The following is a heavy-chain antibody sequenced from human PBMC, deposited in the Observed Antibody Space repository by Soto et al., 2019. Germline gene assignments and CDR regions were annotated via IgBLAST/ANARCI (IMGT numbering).Heavy chain of an antibody. CDR3: ARGGVLSRSRWLQKRPCYFDL. CDR2: IIPIFGRA. J-gene: IGHJ2*01. D-gene: IGHD5-12*01. CDR1: GGTFSSYA. V-gene: IGHV1-69*01. Sequence: QVQLVQSGAEVKKPGSSVKVSCKASGGTFSSYAISWVRQAHGQGLEWMGGIIPIFGRANYAQKFQDRVTINADESTSTAYMELSSLRSEDTAVYYCARGGVLSRSRWLQKRPCYFDLWCRGTLVTVSS.